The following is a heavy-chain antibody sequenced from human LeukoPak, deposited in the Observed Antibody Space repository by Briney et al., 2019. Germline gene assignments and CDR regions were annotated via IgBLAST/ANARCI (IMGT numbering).Heavy chain of an antibody. CDR2: ISYDGSNE. CDR3: ARDRSGSYNWFDP. V-gene: IGHV3-30*04. Sequence: GGSLRLSCAASGFSFSSYAMHWVRQAPGKGLEWVAVISYDGSNEYYPDSVKGRFTISRDNSKNTLYLQMNSLRAEDTAVYYCARDRSGSYNWFDPWGQGTLVTVSS. D-gene: IGHD6-19*01. J-gene: IGHJ5*02. CDR1: GFSFSSYA.